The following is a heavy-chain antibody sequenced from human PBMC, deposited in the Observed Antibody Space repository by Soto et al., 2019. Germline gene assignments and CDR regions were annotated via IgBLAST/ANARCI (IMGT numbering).Heavy chain of an antibody. CDR3: ARRRIQTFGVVITGYGMDV. J-gene: IGHJ6*02. CDR2: IYHSGTA. V-gene: IGHV4-4*02. Sequence: SWTLSLTCAVSGDSISNNNRWNWGRQPPGKGLEWIGEIYHSGTANYKPSLKSRVTMSVYKSNNQFSLTLNSVTAADTAVYYCARRRIQTFGVVITGYGMDVWGQGTAVTVSS. CDR1: GDSISNNNR. D-gene: IGHD3-3*01.